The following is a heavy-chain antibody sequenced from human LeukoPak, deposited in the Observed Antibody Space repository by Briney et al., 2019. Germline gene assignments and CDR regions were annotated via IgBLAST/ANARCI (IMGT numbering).Heavy chain of an antibody. CDR2: FDPEDGET. CDR1: GGTFSNYA. Sequence: EASVKVSCKASGGTFSNYAISWVRQAPGKGLEWMGGFDPEDGETIYAQKFQGRVTMTEDTSTDTAYMELSSLRSEDTAVYYCATVALVLFDYWGQGTLVTVSS. V-gene: IGHV1-24*01. CDR3: ATVALVLFDY. D-gene: IGHD1-26*01. J-gene: IGHJ4*02.